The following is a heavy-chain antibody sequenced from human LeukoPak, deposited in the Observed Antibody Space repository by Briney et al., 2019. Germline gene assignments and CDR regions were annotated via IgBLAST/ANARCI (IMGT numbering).Heavy chain of an antibody. D-gene: IGHD3-10*01. CDR1: GGSISSGSYY. CDR2: IYTSGST. Sequence: SETLSLTCTVSGGSISSGSYYWSWIRQPAGKGLEWIGRIYTSGSTNYNPSLKSRVTISVDTSKNQFSLKLSSVTAADTAVYYCARYVARGAPPLGPYYFDYWGQGTLVTVSS. CDR3: ARYVARGAPPLGPYYFDY. V-gene: IGHV4-61*02. J-gene: IGHJ4*02.